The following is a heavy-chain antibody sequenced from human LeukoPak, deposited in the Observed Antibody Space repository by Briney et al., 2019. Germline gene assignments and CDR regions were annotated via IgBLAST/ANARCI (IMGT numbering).Heavy chain of an antibody. J-gene: IGHJ2*01. D-gene: IGHD6-19*01. Sequence: SETLSLTCTVSGGSVSSGSYSWSWIRQPPGKGLEWIGYIYYSGSTNYNPSLKSRVTISVDTSKNQFSLKLSSVTAADTAVYYCARGSSSGYYWYFDLWGRGTLVTVSS. CDR1: GGSVSSGSYS. CDR3: ARGSSSGYYWYFDL. CDR2: IYYSGST. V-gene: IGHV4-61*01.